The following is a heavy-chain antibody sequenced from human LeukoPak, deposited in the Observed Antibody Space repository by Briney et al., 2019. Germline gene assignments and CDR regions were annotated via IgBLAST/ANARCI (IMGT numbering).Heavy chain of an antibody. CDR1: GYTFTSYG. CDR3: ARQLHFDWPLYYYDMDV. J-gene: IGHJ6*02. V-gene: IGHV1-18*01. D-gene: IGHD3-9*01. CDR2: ISAYNGNT. Sequence: GASVKVSCKASGYTFTSYGISWVRRAPGQGLEWMGWISAYNGNTNYAQKLQGRVTMTTDTSTSTAYMELRSLRSDDTAVYYCARQLHFDWPLYYYDMDVWGQGTTVTVSS.